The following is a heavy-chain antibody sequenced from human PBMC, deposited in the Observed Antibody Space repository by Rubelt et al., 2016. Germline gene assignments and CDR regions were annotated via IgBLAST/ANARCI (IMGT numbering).Heavy chain of an antibody. J-gene: IGHJ4*02. Sequence: QVQLVQSGAEVKKPGASVKVSCKASGYTFTSYGISWVRQAPGQGLEWMGWISAYNGNTNYAQKTQGRATQTTNTATSPAYMEVRSLRSDDTAVYYCARDLTYNLPAYWGQGTLVTVSS. D-gene: IGHD5-24*01. CDR3: ARDLTYNLPAY. CDR2: ISAYNGNT. CDR1: GYTFTSYG. V-gene: IGHV1-18*01.